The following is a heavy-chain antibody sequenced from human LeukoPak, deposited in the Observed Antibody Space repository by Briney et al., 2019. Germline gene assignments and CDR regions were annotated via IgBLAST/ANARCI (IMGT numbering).Heavy chain of an antibody. CDR3: ARGSKYYYGSGSYYTDY. CDR2: INHSGST. CDR1: GVSFSGYY. D-gene: IGHD3-10*01. Sequence: SETLSLTCAVYGVSFSGYYWSWIRQPPGKGLEWIGEINHSGSTNYNPSLKSRVTISVDTSKNQFSLKLSSVTAADTAVYYCARGSKYYYGSGSYYTDYWGQGTLVTVSS. V-gene: IGHV4-34*01. J-gene: IGHJ4*02.